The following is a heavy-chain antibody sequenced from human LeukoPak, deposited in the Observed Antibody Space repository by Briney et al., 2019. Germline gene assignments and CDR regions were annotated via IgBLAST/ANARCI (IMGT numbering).Heavy chain of an antibody. Sequence: AGGSLRLSCAASGFTFSDYWMHWVRQVPGKGLVWVSRIKGDGSETNYADSVKGRFTISRDNAKNSLYLQMNSLRAEDTALYYCAKDILDGELGAYYYMDVWGKGTTVTVSS. CDR1: GFTFSDYW. D-gene: IGHD1-26*01. CDR3: AKDILDGELGAYYYMDV. J-gene: IGHJ6*03. V-gene: IGHV3-74*01. CDR2: IKGDGSET.